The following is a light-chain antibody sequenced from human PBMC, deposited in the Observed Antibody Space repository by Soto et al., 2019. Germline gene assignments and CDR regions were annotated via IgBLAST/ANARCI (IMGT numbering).Light chain of an antibody. CDR2: YDS. Sequence: SYELTQPPSVSVAPGKTARITCGGNNIGSKSVHWYQQKPGQAPVLVIYYDSDRPSGIPERYSASNSGDTATLTISRVEAGNEADYYCQVWDTTSDQWVFGGGTKLTVL. CDR3: QVWDTTSDQWV. V-gene: IGLV3-21*04. J-gene: IGLJ3*02. CDR1: NIGSKS.